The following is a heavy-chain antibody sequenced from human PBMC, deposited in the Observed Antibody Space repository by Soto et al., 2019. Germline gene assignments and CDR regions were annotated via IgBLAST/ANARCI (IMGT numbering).Heavy chain of an antibody. J-gene: IGHJ5*02. CDR1: GFTFSSYG. D-gene: IGHD2-15*01. CDR2: ISYDGSNK. CDR3: AKERMVTATPGWFDP. Sequence: GGSLRLSCAASGFTFSSYGMHWVRQAPGKGLEWVAVISYDGSNKYYADSVKGRFTISRDNSKNTLYLQMNSLRAEDTAVYYCAKERMVTATPGWFDPWGQGTLVTVSS. V-gene: IGHV3-30*18.